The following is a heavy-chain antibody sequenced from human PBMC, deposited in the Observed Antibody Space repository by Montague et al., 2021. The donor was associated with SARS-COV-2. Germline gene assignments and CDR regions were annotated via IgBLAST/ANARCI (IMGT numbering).Heavy chain of an antibody. D-gene: IGHD1-26*01. CDR1: GGSINNFY. CDR2: LYYSGST. J-gene: IGHJ4*02. Sequence: SETLSLTCIVSGGSINNFYWSWIRQPPGKGLEWIGYLYYSGSTKYNPSLRSRATISLDTSKKQFSLKVHFVTAADTAAYYCARHVRDLLPFDHWGQGTLVTVSS. V-gene: IGHV4-59*08. CDR3: ARHVRDLLPFDH.